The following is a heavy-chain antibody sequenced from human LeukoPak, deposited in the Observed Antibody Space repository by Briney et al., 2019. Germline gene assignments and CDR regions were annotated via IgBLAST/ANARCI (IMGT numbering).Heavy chain of an antibody. CDR1: GFTFSRNS. V-gene: IGHV3-21*01. J-gene: IGHJ4*02. CDR3: ARDADSGYYYIDY. CDR2: ISSGSAYI. Sequence: GGSLRLSCAASGFTFSRNSMNWVRQAPGKGLEWVSSISSGSAYIYYADSVKGRFTIFRDNAKNSLYLQMNSLRADDTALYYCARDADSGYYYIDYWGRGTLVTVSS. D-gene: IGHD3-10*01.